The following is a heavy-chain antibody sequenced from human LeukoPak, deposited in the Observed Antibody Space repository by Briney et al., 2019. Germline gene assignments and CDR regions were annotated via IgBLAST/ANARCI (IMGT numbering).Heavy chain of an antibody. CDR2: ISHEGSNK. J-gene: IGHJ4*02. CDR1: GFTFGSYA. Sequence: GGSLRLSCAASGFTFGSYAMHWVRQAPGKGLEWVAVISHEGSNKYNADSVKGRFTISRDNSKNTLYLQMNSLRAEDTAVYYCAKGQWLDTFDYWGQGTLVTVSS. D-gene: IGHD6-19*01. CDR3: AKGQWLDTFDY. V-gene: IGHV3-30-3*01.